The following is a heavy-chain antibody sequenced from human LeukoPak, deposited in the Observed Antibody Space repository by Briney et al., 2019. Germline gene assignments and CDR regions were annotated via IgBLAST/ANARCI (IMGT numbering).Heavy chain of an antibody. CDR3: ARDLDTAMVIHY. CDR1: GFTFSDYY. J-gene: IGHJ4*02. CDR2: ISSDGSNK. D-gene: IGHD5-18*01. V-gene: IGHV3-30*03. Sequence: GGSLRLSCAASGFTFSDYYMSWIRQAPGRWLGWVAVISSDGSNKYYTDSVQGRFNISRDNAKKALYLQMNSLRREDTAVYYCARDLDTAMVIHYWGQGTLVTVSS.